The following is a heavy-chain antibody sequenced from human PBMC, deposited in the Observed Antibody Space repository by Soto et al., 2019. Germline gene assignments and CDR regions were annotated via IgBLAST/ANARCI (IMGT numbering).Heavy chain of an antibody. D-gene: IGHD4-17*01. J-gene: IGHJ4*02. CDR3: GRDHAVGYGDPRNYYFDY. Sequence: QVELVQSGAEVKKPGASVEVSCKASGYTFTSYYMHWVRQAPGQGREWMGMIHPSGGSTSYAQKLQGRVTMTRDTFTSTVHTELRSLRSEDTAVYYYGRDHAVGYGDPRNYYFDYWRQGTLVTVSS. V-gene: IGHV1-46*03. CDR1: GYTFTSYY. CDR2: IHPSGGST.